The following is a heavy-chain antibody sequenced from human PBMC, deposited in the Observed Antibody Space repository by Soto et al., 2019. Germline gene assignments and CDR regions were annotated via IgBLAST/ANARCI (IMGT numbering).Heavy chain of an antibody. D-gene: IGHD3-10*01. V-gene: IGHV3-48*02. CDR2: ISSSSSSTI. J-gene: IGHJ6*02. CDR1: GFTFSSYS. Sequence: PGGSLSLSCAASGFTFSSYSMNWVRQAPGKGLEWVSYISSSSSSTIYYADSVKGRFTISRDNAKNSLYLQMNSLRDEDTAVYYCARYGSGDYYYYGMDVWGQGTTVTVSS. CDR3: ARYGSGDYYYYGMDV.